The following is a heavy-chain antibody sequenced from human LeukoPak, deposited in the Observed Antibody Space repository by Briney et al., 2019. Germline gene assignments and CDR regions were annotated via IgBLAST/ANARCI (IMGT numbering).Heavy chain of an antibody. Sequence: ASVKVSCKASGGTFSSYAISWVRQAPGQGLEWMGGIIPIFGTANYAQNFQGRVTITADESTSTVYMELSSLRSEDTAVYYCARGRIAAAFDCWGQGTLVTVSS. CDR3: ARGRIAAAFDC. CDR1: GGTFSSYA. J-gene: IGHJ4*02. D-gene: IGHD6-13*01. CDR2: IIPIFGTA. V-gene: IGHV1-69*13.